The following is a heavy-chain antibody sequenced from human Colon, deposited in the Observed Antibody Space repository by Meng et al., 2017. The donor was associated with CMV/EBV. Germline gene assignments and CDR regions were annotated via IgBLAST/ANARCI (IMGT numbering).Heavy chain of an antibody. V-gene: IGHV3-7*01. CDR2: IKQDGSDK. Sequence: GESLRLSCAVSGFSLSDYWMNWVRQAPGKGLEWVANIKQDGSDKYYVESVKGRFIVSRDNGKHSLYLEMNSLRAEDTGVYYCARGGCIGSNCYRNYYYYGMDVWGQGTTVTVSS. CDR3: ARGGCIGSNCYRNYYYYGMDV. CDR1: GFSLSDYW. J-gene: IGHJ6*02. D-gene: IGHD2-2*02.